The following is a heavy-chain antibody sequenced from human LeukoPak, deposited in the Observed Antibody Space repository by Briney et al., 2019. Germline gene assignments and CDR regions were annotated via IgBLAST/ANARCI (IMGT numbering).Heavy chain of an antibody. CDR2: ISGSGDNT. Sequence: GGSLRLSCVASGFTFSSYAMNWVRQAPGKGLEWVPTISGSGDNTYHADSVRGRFTISRDSSKNTLYLQVNNLRAEDTALYYCAKDLLISRIAAAGPFDYWGQGTLVTVSS. CDR3: AKDLLISRIAAAGPFDY. J-gene: IGHJ4*02. V-gene: IGHV3-23*01. CDR1: GFTFSSYA. D-gene: IGHD6-13*01.